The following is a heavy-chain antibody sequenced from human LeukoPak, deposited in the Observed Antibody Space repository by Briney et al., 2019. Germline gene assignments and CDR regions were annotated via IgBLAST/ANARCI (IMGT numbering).Heavy chain of an antibody. V-gene: IGHV4-61*08. Sequence: SQTLSLTCTVSGGSIRSGAYSWGWIRQPPGKGLEWIGYIYYSGSTNYNPSLKSRVTISVDTSKNQFSLKLSSVTAADTAVYYCARALGGSYPALDYWGQGTLVTVSS. D-gene: IGHD1-26*01. CDR1: GGSIRSGAYS. CDR2: IYYSGST. J-gene: IGHJ4*02. CDR3: ARALGGSYPALDY.